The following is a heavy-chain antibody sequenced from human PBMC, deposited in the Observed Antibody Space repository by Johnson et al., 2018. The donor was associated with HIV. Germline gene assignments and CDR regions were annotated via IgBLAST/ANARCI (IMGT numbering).Heavy chain of an antibody. CDR3: AREELEPDVFDI. V-gene: IGHV3-66*02. J-gene: IGHJ3*02. Sequence: VQLVESGGGVVQPGRSLRLSCAASGFTVSSNYMSWVRQAPGKGLEWVSVIYSGGSTYYADSVKGRFTISRDNSKNTLYLQMHSLRIEDTAVYYCAREELEPDVFDIWGQGTMVTVSS. D-gene: IGHD1-1*01. CDR1: GFTVSSNY. CDR2: IYSGGST.